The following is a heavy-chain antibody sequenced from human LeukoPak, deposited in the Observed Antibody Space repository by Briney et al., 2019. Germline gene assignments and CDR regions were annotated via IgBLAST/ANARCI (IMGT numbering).Heavy chain of an antibody. Sequence: SETLSLTCTVSGDSINSYYWSWIRQPPGKGLEWIGYVYHSGITNYNPSLEGRVTISVDRSKNQLSLKVSSVTAADTAVYYCASTNDFSDYMGAWGQGILVTVSS. CDR2: VYHSGIT. V-gene: IGHV4-59*12. J-gene: IGHJ5*02. D-gene: IGHD4-11*01. CDR1: GDSINSYY. CDR3: ASTNDFSDYMGA.